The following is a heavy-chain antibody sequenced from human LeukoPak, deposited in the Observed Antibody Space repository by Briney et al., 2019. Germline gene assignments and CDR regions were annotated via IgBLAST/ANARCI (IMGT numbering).Heavy chain of an antibody. D-gene: IGHD6-13*01. J-gene: IGHJ6*03. CDR3: AKWDSSSGWYGDYYYYIDV. CDR2: IRGSGRTT. CDR1: GFTFSSYA. Sequence: GGSLRLSCAASGFTFSSYAMTWVRQAPGKGLEWVSVIRGSGRTTYYADSVKGRFTISRDNSKNTLYLQMNSLRAKDTAVYYCAKWDSSSGWYGDYYYYIDVWGKGTTVTVSS. V-gene: IGHV3-23*01.